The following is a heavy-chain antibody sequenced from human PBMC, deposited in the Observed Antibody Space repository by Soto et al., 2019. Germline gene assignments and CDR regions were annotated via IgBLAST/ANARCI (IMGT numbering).Heavy chain of an antibody. Sequence: QVQLVQSGAEVKKPGASVKVSCKASGYTFSSYDINWVRQATGQGLEWMGWMNPNSGNTGYAQKFQGRVTMTRNTSISTADMELSSLRSEDTAVYYCARRTTAWSAADYWGQGTLVTVSS. D-gene: IGHD2-21*02. CDR2: MNPNSGNT. CDR3: ARRTTAWSAADY. CDR1: GYTFSSYD. V-gene: IGHV1-8*01. J-gene: IGHJ4*02.